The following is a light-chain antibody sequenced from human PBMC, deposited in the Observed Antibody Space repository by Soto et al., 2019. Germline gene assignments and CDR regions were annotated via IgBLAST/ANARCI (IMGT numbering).Light chain of an antibody. J-gene: IGKJ1*01. V-gene: IGKV1-5*01. CDR2: DAS. CDR1: QSISSW. Sequence: SQRTQSHSTLSASVGDRVTITCRASQSISSWLAWYQQKPGKAPKLLIYDASSLESGVPSRFSGSGSGTEFTLTTSSLQPDDFATYHCQQYNSYWTFGQGTKVDIK. CDR3: QQYNSYWT.